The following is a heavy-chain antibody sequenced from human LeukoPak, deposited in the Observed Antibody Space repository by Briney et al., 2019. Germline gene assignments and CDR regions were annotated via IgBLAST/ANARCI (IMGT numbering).Heavy chain of an antibody. J-gene: IGHJ4*02. Sequence: GGSLRLSCAASGFIFTNYFMSWVRQAPGKGLEWVASIKHAGSEKYYVDSVRGRFTISRDNTKNSLYLQMSSLRAEDTAVYYCATDRGWRTSGYYLYYFEYWGQGTLVTFSS. V-gene: IGHV3-7*01. CDR1: GFIFTNYF. CDR3: ATDRGWRTSGYYLYYFEY. D-gene: IGHD3-3*01. CDR2: IKHAGSEK.